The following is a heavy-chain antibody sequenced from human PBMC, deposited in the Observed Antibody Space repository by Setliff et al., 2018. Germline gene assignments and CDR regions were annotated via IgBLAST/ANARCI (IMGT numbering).Heavy chain of an antibody. CDR3: ARASRFGTTVWKGDHYMDV. CDR1: GYTFSSYA. J-gene: IGHJ6*03. Sequence: RASVKVSCKASGYTFSSYAMGWMRQAPGQRLEWMGWINTNTGNPSYAQDFTGRLVFSLDTSVSTAYLQISSLKAEDSAVYYCARASRFGTTVWKGDHYMDVWGKGTTVTVSS. CDR2: INTNTGNP. D-gene: IGHD4-4*01. V-gene: IGHV7-4-1*02.